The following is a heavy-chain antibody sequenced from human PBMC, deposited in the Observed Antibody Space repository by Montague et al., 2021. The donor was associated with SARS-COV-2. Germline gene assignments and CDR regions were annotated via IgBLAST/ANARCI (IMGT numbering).Heavy chain of an antibody. V-gene: IGHV2-5*02. J-gene: IGHJ4*02. CDR2: IYWDDDK. CDR3: AHRRPGSGSYYFDY. Sequence: VKPTQTLTLTCTFSGFSLSTSGVGVGWLRQPPGKALEWPALIYWDDDKRYSPSLKSRLTITKDTSKNQVVLTMTNMDPVDTATYHCAHRRPGSGSYYFDYWGQGTLVTVSS. D-gene: IGHD3-10*01. CDR1: GFSLSTSGVG.